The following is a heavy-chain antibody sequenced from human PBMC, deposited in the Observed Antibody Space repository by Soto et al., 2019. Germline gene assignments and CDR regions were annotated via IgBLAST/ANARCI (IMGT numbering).Heavy chain of an antibody. D-gene: IGHD4-17*01. CDR1: GGSISSSSYY. CDR2: IYYSGST. CDR3: ARLYGDPSGYYYGMDV. Sequence: SETLSLTCTVSGGSISSSSYYWGWIRQPPGKGLEWIGSIYYSGSTYYNPSLKSRVTISVDTSKNQFSLKLSSVTAADTAVYYCARLYGDPSGYYYGMDVWGQGTTVTVSS. V-gene: IGHV4-39*01. J-gene: IGHJ6*02.